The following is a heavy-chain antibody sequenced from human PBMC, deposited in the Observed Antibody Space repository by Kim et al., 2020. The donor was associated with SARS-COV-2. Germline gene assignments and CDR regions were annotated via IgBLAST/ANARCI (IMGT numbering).Heavy chain of an antibody. CDR3: AKDLSRGYSYGWWYYYYGMDV. D-gene: IGHD5-18*01. CDR2: ISYDGSNK. J-gene: IGHJ6*02. CDR1: GFTFSGYG. Sequence: GGSLRLSCAASGFTFSGYGIHWVRQAPGKGLEWVAVISYDGSNKYYVDSVKGRFTISRDNSKNTLYLQMNSLRAEDTAVYYCAKDLSRGYSYGWWYYYYGMDVWGQGTTVTVSS. V-gene: IGHV3-30*18.